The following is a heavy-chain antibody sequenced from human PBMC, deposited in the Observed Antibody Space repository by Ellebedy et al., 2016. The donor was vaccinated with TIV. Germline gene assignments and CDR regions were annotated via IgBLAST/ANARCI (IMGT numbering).Heavy chain of an antibody. Sequence: GESLKISCAASAFTFSSYGMHWVRQAPGKGLEWVAVISYDGSNEVYADSVKGRFTISRDNSKNTLSLQLNSLRADDTAVYYCARGMTNHYFDYWGQGTLVTVSS. D-gene: IGHD4-11*01. CDR1: AFTFSSYG. CDR2: ISYDGSNE. J-gene: IGHJ4*02. CDR3: ARGMTNHYFDY. V-gene: IGHV3-30*03.